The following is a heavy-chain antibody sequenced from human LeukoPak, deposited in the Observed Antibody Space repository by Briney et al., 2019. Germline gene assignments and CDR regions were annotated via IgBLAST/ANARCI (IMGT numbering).Heavy chain of an antibody. Sequence: APVKVSCKASGYTFTSYAMHWVRQAPGQRLEWMGWINAGNGNTKYSQKFQGRVTITRDTSASTAYMELSSLRSEDTAVYYCAREWGGGAFDIWDQGTMVTVSS. J-gene: IGHJ3*02. CDR1: GYTFTSYA. V-gene: IGHV1-3*01. CDR3: AREWGGGAFDI. CDR2: INAGNGNT. D-gene: IGHD3-16*01.